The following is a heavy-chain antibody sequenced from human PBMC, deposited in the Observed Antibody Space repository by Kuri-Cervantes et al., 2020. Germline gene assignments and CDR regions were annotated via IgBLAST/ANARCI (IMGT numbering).Heavy chain of an antibody. V-gene: IGHV1-8*01. J-gene: IGHJ6*02. CDR3: AKDLVRALSYYYYGMDV. CDR2: MNPNSGNT. D-gene: IGHD3-10*01. CDR1: GYTFTSYD. Sequence: ASVKVSCKASGYTFTSYDINWVRQATGQGLEWMGWMNPNSGNTGYAQKSQGRVTMTRNTSISTAYMELSSLRSEDTAVYYCAKDLVRALSYYYYGMDVWGQGTTVTVSS.